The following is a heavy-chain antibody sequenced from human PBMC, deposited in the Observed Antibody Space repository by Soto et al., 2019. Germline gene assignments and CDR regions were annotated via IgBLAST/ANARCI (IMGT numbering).Heavy chain of an antibody. V-gene: IGHV3-23*01. CDR2: ITGSRGKT. Sequence: QPGGSLRLSCAASGFTFSAYSMHWVRQAPGKGLEWVSVITGSRGKTYYADSVKGRFTISRDNSKNTLYLQMNSLSAEDTAVYYCAKGMSPSYSDTLTGPDYWGQGTRVTVSS. D-gene: IGHD3-9*01. CDR1: GFTFSAYS. J-gene: IGHJ4*02. CDR3: AKGMSPSYSDTLTGPDY.